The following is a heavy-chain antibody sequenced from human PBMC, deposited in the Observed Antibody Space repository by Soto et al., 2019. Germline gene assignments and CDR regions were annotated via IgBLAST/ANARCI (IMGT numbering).Heavy chain of an antibody. V-gene: IGHV4-59*01. CDR1: GGSISSYY. CDR2: IYYSGST. Sequence: SETLSLTCTVSGGSISSYYWSWIRQPPGKGLEWIGYIYYSGSTNYNPSLKSRVTISVDTSKNQFSLKLSSVTAADTAVYYCARVVSCSGGSCPLFFDYWGQGTLVTVSS. D-gene: IGHD2-15*01. CDR3: ARVVSCSGGSCPLFFDY. J-gene: IGHJ4*02.